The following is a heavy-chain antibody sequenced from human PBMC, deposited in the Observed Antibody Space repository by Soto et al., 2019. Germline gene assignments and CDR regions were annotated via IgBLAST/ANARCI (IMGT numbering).Heavy chain of an antibody. CDR3: ARGPPIYYDSSGYYSYFDY. CDR1: GYTFTGYY. V-gene: IGHV1-2*04. D-gene: IGHD3-22*01. Sequence: ASVKVSCKASGYTFTGYYMHWVRQAPGQGLEWMGWINPNSGGTNYAQKFQGWVTMTRDTSISTAYMELSRLRSDDTAVYYCARGPPIYYDSSGYYSYFDYWGQGTLVTVSS. CDR2: INPNSGGT. J-gene: IGHJ4*02.